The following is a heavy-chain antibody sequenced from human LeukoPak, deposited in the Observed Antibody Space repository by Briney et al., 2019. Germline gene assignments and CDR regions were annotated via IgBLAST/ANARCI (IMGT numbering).Heavy chain of an antibody. CDR2: ISSSSSYI. J-gene: IGHJ4*02. Sequence: TGGSLRLSCAASGFTFSDYYMSWIRQAPGKGLEWVSSISSSSSYIYYADSVKGRFTISRDISKITLYLQMNSLRPEDTAVYYCAKDKGAYGSETGFDIWGQGILVTVSS. CDR3: AKDKGAYGSETGFDI. CDR1: GFTFSDYY. D-gene: IGHD4-17*01. V-gene: IGHV3-11*06.